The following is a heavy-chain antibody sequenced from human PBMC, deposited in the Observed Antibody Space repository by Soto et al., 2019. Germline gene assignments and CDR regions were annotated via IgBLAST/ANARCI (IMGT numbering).Heavy chain of an antibody. J-gene: IGHJ5*02. CDR1: GYTFTSYY. Sequence: ASVKVSCKASGYTFTSYYMHWVRQAPGQGLEWMGIINPSGGSTSYAQKFQGRVTMTRDTSTSTVYMELSSLRSEDTAVYYCASSGYLVAEFDPWGQGTLVTVSS. CDR3: ASSGYLVAEFDP. CDR2: INPSGGST. D-gene: IGHD3-22*01. V-gene: IGHV1-46*01.